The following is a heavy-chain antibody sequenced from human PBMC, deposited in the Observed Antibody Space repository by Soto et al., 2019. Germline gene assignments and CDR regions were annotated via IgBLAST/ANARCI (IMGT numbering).Heavy chain of an antibody. D-gene: IGHD3-3*01. Sequence: SETLSLSCAVYGGSFSGYYWSCIRQPPGKGLEWIGEINHSGSTNYNPSLKSRVTISVDTSKNQFSLKLSSVTAADTAVYYCARGNYDFWSGYLLHYGMDVWGQGNTVT. V-gene: IGHV4-34*01. CDR2: INHSGST. CDR3: ARGNYDFWSGYLLHYGMDV. J-gene: IGHJ6*02. CDR1: GGSFSGYY.